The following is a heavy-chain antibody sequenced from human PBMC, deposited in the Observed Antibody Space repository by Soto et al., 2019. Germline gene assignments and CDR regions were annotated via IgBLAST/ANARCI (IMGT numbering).Heavy chain of an antibody. CDR1: GYTFTSYG. D-gene: IGHD3-10*01. V-gene: IGHV1-18*01. Sequence: ASVKVSCKASGYTFTSYGISWVRQAPGQGLEWMGWISAYNGNTNYAQKLQGRVTMTTDTSTSTAYMELRSLRSDDTAVYYCARDWFGELSLDYWYFDLWGRGTLVTVSS. CDR3: ARDWFGELSLDYWYFDL. CDR2: ISAYNGNT. J-gene: IGHJ2*01.